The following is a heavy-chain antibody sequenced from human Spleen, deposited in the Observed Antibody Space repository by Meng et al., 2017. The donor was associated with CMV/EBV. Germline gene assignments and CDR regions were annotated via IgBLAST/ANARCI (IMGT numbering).Heavy chain of an antibody. CDR3: AKDSDFWSGLFDY. CDR1: GFTFDDYA. D-gene: IGHD3-3*01. J-gene: IGHJ4*02. Sequence: GGSLRLSCAASGFTFDDYAMHWVRQAPGKGLEWVSSISWNSGSIGYADSVKGRFTISRDNAKNSLYLQMNSLRAEDTALYYCAKDSDFWSGLFDYWGQGTLVTVSS. V-gene: IGHV3-9*01. CDR2: ISWNSGSI.